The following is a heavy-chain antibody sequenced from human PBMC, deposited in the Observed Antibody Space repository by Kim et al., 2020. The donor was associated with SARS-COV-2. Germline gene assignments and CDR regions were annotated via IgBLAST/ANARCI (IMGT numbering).Heavy chain of an antibody. CDR1: GYTFTGYF. CDR2: INPNSGAT. V-gene: IGHV1-2*02. CDR3: AKEGAQLYDSKAAFDV. J-gene: IGHJ3*01. D-gene: IGHD3-22*01. Sequence: ASVKVSCKTSGYTFTGYFMHWVRQAPGQGLEWMGWINPNSGATKFAQKFQGRVTLTRGTSSNTVYLELTNLTSDETTVYYCAKEGAQLYDSKAAFDVWGQGTKVTVSS.